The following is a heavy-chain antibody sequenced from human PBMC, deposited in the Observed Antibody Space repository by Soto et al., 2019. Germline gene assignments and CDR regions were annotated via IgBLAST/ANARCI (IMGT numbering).Heavy chain of an antibody. V-gene: IGHV3-23*01. D-gene: IGHD3-22*01. Sequence: GGALRLSRSASGFTFCSYALSWGPPGPGKGLEWVSAISGSGGSTYYADSVKGRFTISRDNSKNTLYLQMNSLRAEDTAVYYCAKRSYYDSSGSPFDYWGQGTLVTVSS. CDR2: ISGSGGST. CDR1: GFTFCSYA. CDR3: AKRSYYDSSGSPFDY. J-gene: IGHJ4*02.